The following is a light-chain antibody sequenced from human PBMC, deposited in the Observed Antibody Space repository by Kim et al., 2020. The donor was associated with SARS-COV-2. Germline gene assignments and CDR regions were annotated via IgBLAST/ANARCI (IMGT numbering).Light chain of an antibody. J-gene: IGLJ2*01. CDR3: QTWGTGIAV. CDR2: LNSDGSH. V-gene: IGLV4-69*01. Sequence: ASVKLTCTLSSGNSRYAIAWHQQQPGKGPRYLMKLNSDGSHSKGDGIPDRFSGSSSGAERYLTISSLQSEDEADYYCQTWGTGIAVFGGGTQLTVL. CDR1: SGNSRYA.